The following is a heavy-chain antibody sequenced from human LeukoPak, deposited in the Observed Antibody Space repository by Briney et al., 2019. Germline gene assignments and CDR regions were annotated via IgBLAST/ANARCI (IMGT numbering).Heavy chain of an antibody. CDR1: GFTFSSYA. CDR2: ISGSGGST. D-gene: IGHD6-13*01. CDR3: ARDRAAKARVGGMDV. V-gene: IGHV3-23*01. Sequence: GGSLRLSCAASGFTFSSYAMSWVRQAPGKGLEWVSAISGSGGSTYYADSVKGRFTISRDNSKNTLYLQMNSLRADDTAIYYCARDRAAKARVGGMDVWGQGTTVIVSS. J-gene: IGHJ6*02.